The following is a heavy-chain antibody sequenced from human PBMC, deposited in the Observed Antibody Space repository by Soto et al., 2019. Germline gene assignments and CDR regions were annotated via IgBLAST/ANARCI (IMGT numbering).Heavy chain of an antibody. Sequence: ASVKVSCTASGGTFSSYAISWVRQATGQGLEWMGGIIPIFGTANYAQKFQGRVTITADESTSTAYMELSSLRSEDTAVYYCARVLSRIAVAGTLAPWGQGTLVTVSS. CDR3: ARVLSRIAVAGTLAP. D-gene: IGHD6-19*01. J-gene: IGHJ5*02. CDR1: GGTFSSYA. CDR2: IIPIFGTA. V-gene: IGHV1-69*13.